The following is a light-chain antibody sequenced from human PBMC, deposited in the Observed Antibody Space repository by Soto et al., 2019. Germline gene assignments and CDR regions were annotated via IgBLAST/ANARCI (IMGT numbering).Light chain of an antibody. J-gene: IGLJ2*01. Sequence: QSVLTQPAXVSGSPGQSITISCTGTSSDVGGYNYVSWYQQHPGKAPKLMIYDVSNRPSVVSNRFSGSKSGNTXXXXISGLQAEDEADYYCSSYTSSSTLVVFXG. CDR1: SSDVGGYNY. V-gene: IGLV2-14*01. CDR3: SSYTSSSTLVV. CDR2: DVS.